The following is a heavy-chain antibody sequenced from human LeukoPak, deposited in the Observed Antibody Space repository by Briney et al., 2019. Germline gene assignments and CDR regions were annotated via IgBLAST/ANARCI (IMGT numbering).Heavy chain of an antibody. Sequence: GGSLIHSRAASGFTFSTYTMNWVRQAPGKGLEWFSSIIRSGTYIYYADSVKGRFTISRDNAKNSLYLQMNSLSAEDTAVYYCARDPSPRDGFDYWGQGTLVTVSS. CDR3: ARDPSPRDGFDY. J-gene: IGHJ4*02. CDR1: GFTFSTYT. CDR2: IIRSGTYI. D-gene: IGHD5-24*01. V-gene: IGHV3-21*01.